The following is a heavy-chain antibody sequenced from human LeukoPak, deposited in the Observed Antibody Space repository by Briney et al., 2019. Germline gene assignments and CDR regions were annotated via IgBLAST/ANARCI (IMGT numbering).Heavy chain of an antibody. D-gene: IGHD4-11*01. V-gene: IGHV1-8*01. CDR2: MNPKTGNT. CDR1: RYTFTNFD. Sequence: GASVKVSCKASRYTFTNFDINWVRQATGQGLEWMGWMNPKTGNTGSAQKFQGRVTISGNTSISTAYMELSSLRSEDTAVYYCVRIYYSNAFDIWGQGTVVTVSS. J-gene: IGHJ3*02. CDR3: VRIYYSNAFDI.